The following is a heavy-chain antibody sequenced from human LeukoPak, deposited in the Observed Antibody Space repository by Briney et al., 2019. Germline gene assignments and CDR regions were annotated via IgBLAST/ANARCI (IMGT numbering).Heavy chain of an antibody. J-gene: IGHJ5*02. CDR2: IIWNGVNT. Sequence: GGSLRLSCAASGFTFDDYAMSWVRQAPGKGLEWVSGIIWNGVNTSYADSVKGRFTISRDNAKNSLYLQMNSLRAEDTALYYCARVGFWSSAWYGGWFDPWGQGTLVIVSS. CDR1: GFTFDDYA. V-gene: IGHV3-20*04. CDR3: ARVGFWSSAWYGGWFDP. D-gene: IGHD6-19*01.